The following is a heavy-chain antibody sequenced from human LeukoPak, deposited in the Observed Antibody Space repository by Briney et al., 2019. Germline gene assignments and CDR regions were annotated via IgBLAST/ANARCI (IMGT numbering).Heavy chain of an antibody. CDR2: IYHSGST. D-gene: IGHD2-21*02. J-gene: IGHJ3*02. CDR1: GYSISSGYY. CDR3: AREGGIVVVTALAFDI. Sequence: PSETLSLTCTVSGYSISSGYYWGWIRQPPGKGLEWIGSIYHSGSTYYNPSLKSRVTISVDTSKNQFSLKLSSVTAADTAVYYCAREGGIVVVTALAFDIWGQGTMVTVSS. V-gene: IGHV4-38-2*02.